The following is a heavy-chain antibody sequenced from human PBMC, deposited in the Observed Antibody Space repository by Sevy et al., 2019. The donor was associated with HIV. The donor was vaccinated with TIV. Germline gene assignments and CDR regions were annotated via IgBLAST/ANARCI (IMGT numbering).Heavy chain of an antibody. CDR2: ITSSGSTI. Sequence: GGSLRLSCSASGFIFTTYEMNWVRQAPGKGLEWISYITSSGSTIYYADSVKGRFTIPRDNVKNSLYLQMNNLRAEETAVYYCARARDYYDSSGPYYFDYWGQGTLVTVSS. CDR1: GFIFTTYE. V-gene: IGHV3-48*03. D-gene: IGHD3-22*01. CDR3: ARARDYYDSSGPYYFDY. J-gene: IGHJ4*02.